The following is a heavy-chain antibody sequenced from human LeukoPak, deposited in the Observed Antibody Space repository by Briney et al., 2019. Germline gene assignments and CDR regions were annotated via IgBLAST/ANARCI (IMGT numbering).Heavy chain of an antibody. J-gene: IGHJ4*02. CDR1: GFTFSSYA. Sequence: GGSLRLSCAASGFTFSSYAMTWVRQAPGKGLQWVSAISGSGGSTYYAVSVKGRFTISRDNSKKTLYLQMNSLRAEDTAVYYCAIGKPALIWFGIDYWVQGALVTVSS. CDR2: ISGSGGST. V-gene: IGHV3-23*01. CDR3: AIGKPALIWFGIDY. D-gene: IGHD3-10*01.